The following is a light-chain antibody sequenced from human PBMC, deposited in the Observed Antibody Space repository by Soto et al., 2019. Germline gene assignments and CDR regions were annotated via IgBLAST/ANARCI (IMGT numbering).Light chain of an antibody. CDR3: QQYGRSHWT. J-gene: IGKJ1*01. CDR2: GAS. Sequence: IVLTQSPSTLSLSTGERATLSCRASQSVSSSYLAWYQQKPGQAPRHLIYGASSRATGIPDRFSGSGSGTDFTLTISRLEPEDFAVYYCQQYGRSHWTFGQGTKVDIK. CDR1: QSVSSSY. V-gene: IGKV3-20*01.